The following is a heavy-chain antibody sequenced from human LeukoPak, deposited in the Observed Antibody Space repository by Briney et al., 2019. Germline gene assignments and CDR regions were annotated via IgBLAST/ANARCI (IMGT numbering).Heavy chain of an antibody. CDR2: ISYDGSNK. D-gene: IGHD6-19*01. Sequence: PGRSLRLSCAASGFTFSSYAMHWVRQAPGKGLEWVAVISYDGSNKYYADSVKGRFTISRDNSKNTLYLQMNSLRAEDTAVYYCARDLDSSGWYAIDYWGQGTLVTVSS. CDR1: GFTFSSYA. J-gene: IGHJ4*02. V-gene: IGHV3-30-3*01. CDR3: ARDLDSSGWYAIDY.